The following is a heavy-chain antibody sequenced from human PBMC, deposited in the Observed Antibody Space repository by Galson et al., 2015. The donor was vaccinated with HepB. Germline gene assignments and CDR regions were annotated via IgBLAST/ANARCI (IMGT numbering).Heavy chain of an antibody. CDR1: GFSLSTSGVG. CDR3: AHVDIVVVPTRYYFDY. V-gene: IGHV2-5*02. CDR2: IYWDDDE. Sequence: PALVKPTQTLTLTCTFFGFSLSTSGVGVGWIRQPPGEALEWLALIYWDDDERYSPSLKSRLTITKYTSKNQVVLTMTNMDPVDTATYYCAHVDIVVVPTRYYFDYWGPGTVVTVSS. D-gene: IGHD2-2*01. J-gene: IGHJ4*02.